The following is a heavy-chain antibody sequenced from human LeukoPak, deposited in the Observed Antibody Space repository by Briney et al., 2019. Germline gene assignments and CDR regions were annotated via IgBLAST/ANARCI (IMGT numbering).Heavy chain of an antibody. CDR2: ISSSGSTI. J-gene: IGHJ3*02. CDR1: GFTFSSYS. CDR3: ARGIGDGAFLDAFDI. Sequence: GGSLRLSCAASGFTFSSYSMNWVRQAPGKGLEGVSYISSSGSTIYYADSVKGRFTISRDKAKNSLYLQINSLRAEDTAVYYCARGIGDGAFLDAFDIWGQGTMVTVSS. D-gene: IGHD3-16*01. V-gene: IGHV3-48*01.